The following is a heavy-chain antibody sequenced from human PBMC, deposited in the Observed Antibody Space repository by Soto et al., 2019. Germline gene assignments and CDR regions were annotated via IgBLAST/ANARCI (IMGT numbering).Heavy chain of an antibody. CDR2: IKQDGSEK. Sequence: LRLSCAASGFTFSSYWMSWVRQAPGKGLEWVANIKQDGSEKYYVDSVKGRFTISRDNAKNSLYLQMNSLRAEDTAVYYCARGPLRDCSGGSCYFLGGYYYYYGMDVWGQGTTVTVS. J-gene: IGHJ6*02. D-gene: IGHD2-15*01. CDR3: ARGPLRDCSGGSCYFLGGYYYYYGMDV. V-gene: IGHV3-7*03. CDR1: GFTFSSYW.